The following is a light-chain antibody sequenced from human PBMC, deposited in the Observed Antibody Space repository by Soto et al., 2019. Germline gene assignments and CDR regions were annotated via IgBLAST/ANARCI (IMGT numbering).Light chain of an antibody. CDR3: QQRYNWPWT. Sequence: EIVLTQSPATLSLSPGERATLSCRASQSVRNYLAWYQQKPGQAPRLLIYDASNGATGIPARVSGSGSGTDFTLTISSLEPEDFAVYYCQQRYNWPWTFGQGTKVEIK. CDR1: QSVRNY. CDR2: DAS. V-gene: IGKV3-11*01. J-gene: IGKJ1*01.